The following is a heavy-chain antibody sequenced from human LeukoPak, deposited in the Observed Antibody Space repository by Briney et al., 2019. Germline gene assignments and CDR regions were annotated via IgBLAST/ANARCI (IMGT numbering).Heavy chain of an antibody. J-gene: IGHJ6*03. CDR2: IWANGNDK. CDR1: AFIFSHYG. V-gene: IGHV3-33*01. D-gene: IGHD3-10*01. Sequence: GSLRLSCAASAFIFSHYGMHWVRQVPGKGLEWVAVIWANGNDKYYIDSVKGRFTVSRDNSKNTLYLQMDSLRAEDTAVYYCAREGRYYYMDVWGKGTTVTVSS. CDR3: AREGRYYYMDV.